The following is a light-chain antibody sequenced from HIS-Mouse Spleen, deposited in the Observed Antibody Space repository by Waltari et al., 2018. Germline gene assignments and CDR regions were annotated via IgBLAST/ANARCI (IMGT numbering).Light chain of an antibody. V-gene: IGLV3-10*01. J-gene: IGLJ2*01. CDR2: EDS. CDR1: ALPKTY. CDR3: YSTDSSGNHRV. Sequence: SYELTQPPSVSVSPGQTARITCSGDALPKTYAYWYQQKSGQAPVLVIYEDSKRPYGIPERCSGSSSGTMATLTISGAQVEDEADYYCYSTDSSGNHRVFGGGTKLTVL.